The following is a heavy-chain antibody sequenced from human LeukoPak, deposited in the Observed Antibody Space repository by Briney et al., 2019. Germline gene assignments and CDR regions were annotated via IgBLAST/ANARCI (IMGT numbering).Heavy chain of an antibody. V-gene: IGHV3-74*01. D-gene: IGHD3-22*01. CDR2: INSDGSST. Sequence: GGSLRLSCAASGFTFSSYWMHWVRQAPGKGLVWVSRINSDGSSTNYADSVKGRFTISRDNAKNTLYLQMNSLRAEDTAVYYCARDSPGYYDSSGYHNAEYFQHWGQGTLATVSS. CDR1: GFTFSSYW. CDR3: ARDSPGYYDSSGYHNAEYFQH. J-gene: IGHJ1*01.